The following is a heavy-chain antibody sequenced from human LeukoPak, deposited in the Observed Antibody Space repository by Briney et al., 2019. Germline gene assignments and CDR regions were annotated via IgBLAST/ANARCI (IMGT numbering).Heavy chain of an antibody. CDR2: ISYDGSNK. CDR1: GFTFSSYA. D-gene: IGHD6-19*01. V-gene: IGHV3-30*04. J-gene: IGHJ6*02. Sequence: GGSLRLSCAASGFTFSSYAMHWVRQAPGKGLEWVAVISYDGSNKYYADSVKGRFTISRDNSKNTLYLQMNSLRAEDTAVYYCARVQEWLPPYYYYGMDVWGQGTTVTVSS. CDR3: ARVQEWLPPYYYYGMDV.